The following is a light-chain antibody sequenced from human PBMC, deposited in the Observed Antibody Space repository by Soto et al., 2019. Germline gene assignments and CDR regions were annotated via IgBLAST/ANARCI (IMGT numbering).Light chain of an antibody. CDR3: QQYYGTPYT. CDR1: QSVFYSSNNRNY. V-gene: IGKV4-1*01. CDR2: RAS. J-gene: IGKJ2*01. Sequence: DIVMTQSPDSLAVSLGERATINCKSSQSVFYSSNNRNYLAWYQQKPGQPPKLLLYRASIRESGVPDRFSGSGSGADFTLTISGLQAEDVAVYYCQQYYGTPYTFGQGTKLEIK.